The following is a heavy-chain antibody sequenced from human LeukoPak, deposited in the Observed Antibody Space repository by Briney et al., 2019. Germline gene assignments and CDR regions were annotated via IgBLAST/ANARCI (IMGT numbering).Heavy chain of an antibody. V-gene: IGHV1-2*02. Sequence: ASVKVSCKASGYTFTGYYMHWVRQAPGHGLEWMGWINPNSGGTNYAQKFQGRVTMTRDTSISTAYMELSRLRSDDTAVYYCASVVYDYGDYSFDYWGQGTLVTVSS. CDR2: INPNSGGT. D-gene: IGHD4-17*01. CDR3: ASVVYDYGDYSFDY. CDR1: GYTFTGYY. J-gene: IGHJ4*02.